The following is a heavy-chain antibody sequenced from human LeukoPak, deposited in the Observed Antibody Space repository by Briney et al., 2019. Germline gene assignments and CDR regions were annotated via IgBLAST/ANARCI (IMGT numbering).Heavy chain of an antibody. Sequence: SETLSLTFTVSGGSIPSSGFYWAWIRQPPGKGLEWIGNIYYSGSAYYCPSLKSRVTISTDTAKNQFSLKLTSVTAADTALYYCARHPDGFDIWGQGTMVTVST. CDR2: IYYSGSA. J-gene: IGHJ3*02. CDR3: ARHPDGFDI. CDR1: GGSIPSSGFY. V-gene: IGHV4-39*01.